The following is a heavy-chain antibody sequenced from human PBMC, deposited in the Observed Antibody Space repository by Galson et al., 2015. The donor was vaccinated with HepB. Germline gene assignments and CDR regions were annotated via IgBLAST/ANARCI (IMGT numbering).Heavy chain of an antibody. D-gene: IGHD6-19*01. J-gene: IGHJ4*02. CDR2: ISYDGSNK. CDR3: AREAGSSGTVGDY. V-gene: IGHV3-30-3*01. CDR1: GFTFSTDA. Sequence: SLRLACAASGFTFSTDAMHWVRQAPGKGLEWEAVISYDGSNKYYADSVKGRFTISRDNSKNTLYLQMNSLRAEDTAVYYCAREAGSSGTVGDYWGQGTLVTVSS.